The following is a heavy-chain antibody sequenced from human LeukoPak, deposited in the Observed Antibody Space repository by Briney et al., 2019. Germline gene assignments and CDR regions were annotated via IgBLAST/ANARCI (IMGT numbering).Heavy chain of an antibody. J-gene: IGHJ3*02. CDR1: GFTFSSYW. V-gene: IGHV3-7*01. D-gene: IGHD6-13*01. CDR3: ARASHSSKGAFDI. Sequence: GGSLRLSCAASGFTFSSYWMSWVRQAPGKGLEWVANIKQDGSEKYYVDSVKGRFTISRDNAKNSLYLQMNSLRAGDTAVYYCARASHSSKGAFDIWGQGTMVTVSS. CDR2: IKQDGSEK.